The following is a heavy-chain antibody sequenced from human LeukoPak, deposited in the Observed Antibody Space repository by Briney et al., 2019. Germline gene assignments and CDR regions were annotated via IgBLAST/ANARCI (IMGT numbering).Heavy chain of an antibody. CDR3: ASIDRSGLYYYYMDV. Sequence: PSETLSLTCTVSGGSISSSSYYWGWIRQPPGKGLEWIGSIYYSGSTYYNPSLKSRVTISVDTSKNQFSLKLSSVTAAGTAVYYCASIDRSGLYYYYMDVWGKGTTVTVSS. CDR1: GGSISSSSYY. J-gene: IGHJ6*03. V-gene: IGHV4-39*07. CDR2: IYYSGST. D-gene: IGHD3-3*01.